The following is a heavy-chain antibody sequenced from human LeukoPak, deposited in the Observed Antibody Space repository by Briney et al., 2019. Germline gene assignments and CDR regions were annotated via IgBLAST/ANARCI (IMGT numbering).Heavy chain of an antibody. CDR2: IKQDGSEK. J-gene: IGHJ1*01. Sequence: GGSLRLSCAASGFTFSSYWMSWVRQAPGKGLEWVANIKQDGSEKYYVDSVKGRFTISRDNSKNTLYLQMNSLRAEDTAVYYCAITFQVVAATMGDFQHWGQGTLVTVSS. CDR1: GFTFSSYW. CDR3: AITFQVVAATMGDFQH. D-gene: IGHD2-15*01. V-gene: IGHV3-7*01.